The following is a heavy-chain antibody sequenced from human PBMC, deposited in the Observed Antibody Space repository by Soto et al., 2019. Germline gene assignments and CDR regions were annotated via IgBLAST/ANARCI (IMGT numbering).Heavy chain of an antibody. J-gene: IGHJ4*02. CDR1: GYTFTSYA. D-gene: IGHD3-22*01. Sequence: ASVKVSCKASGYTFTSYAMHWVRQAPGQRLEWMGWINAGNGTANYAQKFQGRVTITADESTSTAYMELSSLRSEDTAVYYCARREVDYYDSSGYSYWGQGALVTVSS. V-gene: IGHV1-3*01. CDR2: INAGNGTA. CDR3: ARREVDYYDSSGYSY.